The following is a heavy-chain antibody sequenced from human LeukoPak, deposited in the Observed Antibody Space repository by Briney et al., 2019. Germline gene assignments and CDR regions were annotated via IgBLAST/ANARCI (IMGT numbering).Heavy chain of an antibody. CDR3: ATESLGGDIWFDS. J-gene: IGHJ5*01. V-gene: IGHV1-18*01. Sequence: ASVKASCKASGYTCSSHCISWVRRAPGQGLEWMGWISTYNGNTNHAQKFKDRGAVTTNAATSTVVMEVRSLTSADTAVYFCATESLGGDIWFDSWGQGTLVTVSS. CDR2: ISTYNGNT. D-gene: IGHD2-15*01. CDR1: GYTCSSHC.